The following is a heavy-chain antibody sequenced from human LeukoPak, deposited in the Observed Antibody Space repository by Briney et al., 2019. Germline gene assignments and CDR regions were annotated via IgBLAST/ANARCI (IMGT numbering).Heavy chain of an antibody. J-gene: IGHJ4*02. Sequence: PGGSLRLSCAASGFNFRGYNMNWVRQAPGQGLEWVSSMGTSSTYIYYADSIKGRFTISRDDARSLLYLQMDSLRAEDTAVYYCVRDFAFGFCNTTTCRYPFDSWGQGTLVTVSS. V-gene: IGHV3-21*06. D-gene: IGHD3-16*01. CDR2: MGTSSTYI. CDR3: VRDFAFGFCNTTTCRYPFDS. CDR1: GFNFRGYN.